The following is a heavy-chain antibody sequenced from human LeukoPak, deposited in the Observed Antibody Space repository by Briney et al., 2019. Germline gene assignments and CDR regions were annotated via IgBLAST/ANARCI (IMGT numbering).Heavy chain of an antibody. D-gene: IGHD3-3*01. CDR3: AKGYYDFWSGYYPNFDY. CDR1: GFTFSAYY. V-gene: IGHV3-11*05. CDR2: ISGDSSYT. Sequence: PGGSLRLSCAASGFTFSAYYMSWLRQAPGRGLEWVSYISGDSSYTNYADSVKGRFTISRDNSKNTLYLQMNSLRAEDTAVYYCAKGYYDFWSGYYPNFDYWGQGTLVTVSS. J-gene: IGHJ4*02.